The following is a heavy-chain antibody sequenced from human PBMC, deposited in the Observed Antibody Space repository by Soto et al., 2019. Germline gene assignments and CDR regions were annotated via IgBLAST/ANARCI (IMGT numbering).Heavy chain of an antibody. V-gene: IGHV3-21*01. D-gene: IGHD3-16*02. CDR2: ISSSSSYI. CDR3: ARDINDYIWGSYRPDAFDI. Sequence: GGSLRLSCAASGFTFSSYSMNWVRQAPGKGLEWVSSISSSSSYIYYADSVKGRFTISRDNAKNSLYLQMNSLRAEDTAVYYCARDINDYIWGSYRPDAFDIWGQGTMVTVSS. J-gene: IGHJ3*02. CDR1: GFTFSSYS.